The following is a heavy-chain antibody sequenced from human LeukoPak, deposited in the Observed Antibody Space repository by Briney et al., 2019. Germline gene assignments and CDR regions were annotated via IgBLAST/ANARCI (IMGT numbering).Heavy chain of an antibody. CDR3: ARDFAGSSSPDRDY. V-gene: IGHV1-2*06. CDR2: INPNSGGT. CDR1: GYTFTGYY. Sequence: ASVKVSCKASGYTFTGYYMHWVRQAPGQGLEWMGRINPNSGGTNYAQKFQGRVTMTRDTSISTAYMELSRLRSDDTAVYYCARDFAGSSSPDRDYWGQGTLVTVSP. J-gene: IGHJ4*02. D-gene: IGHD6-6*01.